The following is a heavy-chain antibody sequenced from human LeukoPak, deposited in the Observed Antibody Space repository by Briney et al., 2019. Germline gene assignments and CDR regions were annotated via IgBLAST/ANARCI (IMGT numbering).Heavy chain of an antibody. CDR3: ARNGGYSYGPHYYYYYYYMDV. J-gene: IGHJ6*03. CDR1: GGTFSSYA. CDR2: IIPIFGTA. V-gene: IGHV1-69*05. D-gene: IGHD5-18*01. Sequence: SVKVSCKASGGTFSSYAISWVRQAPGQGLEWMGGIIPIFGTANYAQKFQGRVTITTDESTSTAYMELSSLRSEDTAVYYRARNGGYSYGPHYYYYYYYMDVWGKGTTVTVSS.